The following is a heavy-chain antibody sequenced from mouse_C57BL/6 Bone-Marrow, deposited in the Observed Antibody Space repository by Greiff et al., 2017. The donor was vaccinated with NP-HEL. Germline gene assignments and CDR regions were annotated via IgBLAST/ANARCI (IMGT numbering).Heavy chain of an antibody. CDR3: ARPSYNYGSRGWYFDV. J-gene: IGHJ1*03. CDR2: IYPRDGST. D-gene: IGHD1-1*01. V-gene: IGHV1-85*01. CDR1: GYTFTSYD. Sequence: QVQLQQSGPELVKPGASVKLSCKASGYTFTSYDINWVKQRPGQGLEWIGWIYPRDGSTKYNEKFKGKATLTVDTSSSTAYMELHSLTSEDSAVYFCARPSYNYGSRGWYFDVWGTGTTVTVSS.